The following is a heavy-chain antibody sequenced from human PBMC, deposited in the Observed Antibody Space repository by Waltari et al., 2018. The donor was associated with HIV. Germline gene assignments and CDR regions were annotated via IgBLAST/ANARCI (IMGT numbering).Heavy chain of an antibody. CDR2: IYHSGST. CDR3: AGPGVGGLYNWFDP. Sequence: QVQLQESGPGLVKPSETLSLTCTVSGYSISSGYYWGWIRQPPGKGLEWIGSIYHSGSTYYNPSLKSRVTISVDTSKNQFSLKLSSVTAADTAVYYCAGPGVGGLYNWFDPWGQGTLVTVSS. V-gene: IGHV4-38-2*02. D-gene: IGHD3-16*01. J-gene: IGHJ5*02. CDR1: GYSISSGYY.